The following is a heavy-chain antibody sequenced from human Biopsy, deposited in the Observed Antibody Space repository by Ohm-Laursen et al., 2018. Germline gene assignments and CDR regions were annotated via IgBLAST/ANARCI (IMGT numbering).Heavy chain of an antibody. D-gene: IGHD3-10*01. Sequence: SLRLSCAAAGFSFTSYTMNWVRQVPGKGLEWVSSITSRSGYKYYADSVKGRFTISRDNAKNSLYLQMNSLRAEDTAVYFCASLGLVWFGELLSVPFGMDVWGRGTMVTVSS. J-gene: IGHJ6*02. CDR3: ASLGLVWFGELLSVPFGMDV. V-gene: IGHV3-21*01. CDR1: GFSFTSYT. CDR2: ITSRSGYK.